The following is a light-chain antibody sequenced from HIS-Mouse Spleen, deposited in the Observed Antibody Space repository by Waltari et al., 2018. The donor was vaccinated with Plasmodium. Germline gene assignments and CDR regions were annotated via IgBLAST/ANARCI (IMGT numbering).Light chain of an antibody. Sequence: DIQMTQSRPSLSASVGDRVTITCRASQSISNYLNWYQQKPGKAPKFLIYAASTLQSGVPSRFSGSGSGTDFTLTISSLQPEDFATYYCQQSYSTWTFGQGTKVEIK. CDR1: QSISNY. V-gene: IGKV1-39*01. J-gene: IGKJ1*01. CDR2: AAS. CDR3: QQSYSTWT.